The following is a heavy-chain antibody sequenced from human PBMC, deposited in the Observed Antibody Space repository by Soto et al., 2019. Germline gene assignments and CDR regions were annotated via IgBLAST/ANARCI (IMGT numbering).Heavy chain of an antibody. V-gene: IGHV1-3*01. J-gene: IGHJ4*02. Sequence: XSVKVSCKGSVYTFTSYAIHWVRQAPGQRLEWMGWINAGNGNTKYSQKFQGRVIITRDTSAGTAYMELRSLRSEDTAVYYCATPIVAFYWGQGTLVTVS. CDR3: ATPIVAFY. D-gene: IGHD5-12*01. CDR2: INAGNGNT. CDR1: VYTFTSYA.